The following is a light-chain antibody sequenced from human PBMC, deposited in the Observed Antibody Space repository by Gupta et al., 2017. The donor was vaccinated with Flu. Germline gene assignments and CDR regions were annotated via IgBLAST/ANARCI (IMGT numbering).Light chain of an antibody. Sequence: ATLYLSPGERATPSCRASQSVRSYLAWYEQKPCQAPRLLIYDASNRDTGITARFSGSGYGIDLTLTISIREQEDFAVYYCQQRSNWPVYTFGQGTKLEIK. CDR1: QSVRSY. CDR2: DAS. J-gene: IGKJ2*01. V-gene: IGKV3-11*01. CDR3: QQRSNWPVYT.